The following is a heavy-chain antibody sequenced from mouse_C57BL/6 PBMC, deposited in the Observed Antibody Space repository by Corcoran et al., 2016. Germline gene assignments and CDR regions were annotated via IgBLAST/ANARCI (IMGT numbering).Heavy chain of an antibody. Sequence: QIQLVQSGPELKKPGETVKISCKASGYTFTTYGMSWVKQAPGKGLKWMGWINTYSGVPTYADDFKGRFAFSLETSASTAYLQINNLKNEDTATYFCARGGKGFAYWGQGTLVTVSA. V-gene: IGHV9-3*01. J-gene: IGHJ3*01. CDR3: ARGGKGFAY. CDR2: INTYSGVP. CDR1: GYTFTTYG.